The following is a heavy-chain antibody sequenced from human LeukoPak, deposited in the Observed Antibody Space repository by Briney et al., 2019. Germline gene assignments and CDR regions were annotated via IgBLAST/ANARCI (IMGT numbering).Heavy chain of an antibody. J-gene: IGHJ4*02. Sequence: PSETLSLTCTVSGGSISSYYWSWIRQPPGKGLEWIGYIYYSGSTNYNPSLKSRVTISVDTSKNQFSLKLSSVTAADTAVYYCARGRGIAAAGKGGGFDYWGQGTLVTVSS. V-gene: IGHV4-59*08. CDR1: GGSISSYY. D-gene: IGHD6-13*01. CDR3: ARGRGIAAAGKGGGFDY. CDR2: IYYSGST.